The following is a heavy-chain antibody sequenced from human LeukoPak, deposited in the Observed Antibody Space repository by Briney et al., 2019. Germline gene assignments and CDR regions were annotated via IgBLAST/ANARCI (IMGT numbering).Heavy chain of an antibody. J-gene: IGHJ4*02. CDR2: ISSVSTYI. CDR1: GFTFNTHS. D-gene: IGHD5-12*01. CDR3: ASGSGYDYVGGPFDY. V-gene: IGHV3-21*01. Sequence: RWSLRLSCAASGFTFNTHSMNWVRQAPGKGLEWVSSISSVSTYIYYADSVKGRFTISRDNVKNSLYLQMNSLRADDTAVYYCASGSGYDYVGGPFDYWGQGTLVTVSS.